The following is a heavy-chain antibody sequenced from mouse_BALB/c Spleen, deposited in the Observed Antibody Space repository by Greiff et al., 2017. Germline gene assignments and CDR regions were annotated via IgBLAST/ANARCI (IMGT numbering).Heavy chain of an antibody. D-gene: IGHD1-1*01. J-gene: IGHJ2*01. CDR3: ANYYGSRGYFDY. V-gene: IGHV1S29*02. CDR1: GYTFTDYN. CDR2: IYPYNGGT. Sequence: VQLQQSGPELVKPGASVKISCKASGYTFTDYNMHWVKQSHGKSLEWIGYIYPYNGGTGYNQKFKSKATLTVDNSSSTAYMELRSLTSEDSAVYYCANYYGSRGYFDYWGQGTTLTVSS.